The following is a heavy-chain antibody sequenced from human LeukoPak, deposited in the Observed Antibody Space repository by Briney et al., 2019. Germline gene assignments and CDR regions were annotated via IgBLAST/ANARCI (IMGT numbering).Heavy chain of an antibody. CDR3: ARAPRIRDYYYYMDV. D-gene: IGHD2/OR15-2a*01. CDR1: GGSISNTLYY. V-gene: IGHV4-39*07. J-gene: IGHJ6*03. Sequence: SETLSLTCTVSGGSISNTLYYWAWIRQPPGKGLDSIGSIYYSRSTYYNPSLKSRVTISVDTSKNQFSLKLSSVTAADTAVYYRARAPRIRDYYYYMDVWGKGTTVTVSS. CDR2: IYYSRST.